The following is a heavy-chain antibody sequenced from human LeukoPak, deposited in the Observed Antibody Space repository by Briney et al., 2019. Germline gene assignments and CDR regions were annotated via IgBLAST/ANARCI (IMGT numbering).Heavy chain of an antibody. CDR2: IYSGGST. CDR1: GFTSSSYW. J-gene: IGHJ4*02. V-gene: IGHV3-53*01. CDR3: ARETSSSSGYYFDY. D-gene: IGHD6-6*01. Sequence: PGGSLRLSCAASGFTSSSYWMNWVRQAPGKGLEWVSVIYSGGSTYYADSVKGRFTISRDNSKNTLYLQMNSLRAEDTAVYYCARETSSSSGYYFDYWGQGTLVTVSS.